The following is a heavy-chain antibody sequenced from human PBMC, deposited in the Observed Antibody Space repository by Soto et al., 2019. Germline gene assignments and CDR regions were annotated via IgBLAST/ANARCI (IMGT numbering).Heavy chain of an antibody. CDR3: ARVFGYCSGGACSSLDY. J-gene: IGHJ4*02. V-gene: IGHV3-21*01. CDR1: GFTFSSNT. Sequence: EVQLVESGGGLVKPGGSLRLSCAASGFTFSSNTMNWVRQAPGKGLEWVSSISSSSTYIYYADSVKGRFTISRDNAKNSLYLQMNSLRAEDTAVYYCARVFGYCSGGACSSLDYWGQGTLVTVSS. D-gene: IGHD2-15*01. CDR2: ISSSSTYI.